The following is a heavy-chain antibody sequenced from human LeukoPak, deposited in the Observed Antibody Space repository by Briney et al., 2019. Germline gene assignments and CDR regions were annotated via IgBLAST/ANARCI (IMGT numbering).Heavy chain of an antibody. J-gene: IGHJ4*02. CDR1: GFSFSRFG. V-gene: IGHV3-48*01. CDR3: AQKGGTDH. D-gene: IGHD2-15*01. CDR2: ISSTSGDV. Sequence: GGSLRLSCVASGFSFSRFGVNWVRQAPGKALEWVSHISSTSGDVYYADSVKGRFTISRDNAKNSLYLQMNSLRVEDTAIYYCAQKGGTDHWGQGTLVTVSS.